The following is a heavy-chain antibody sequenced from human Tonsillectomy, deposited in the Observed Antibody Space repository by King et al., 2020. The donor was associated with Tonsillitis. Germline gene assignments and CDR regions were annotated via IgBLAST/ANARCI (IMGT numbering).Heavy chain of an antibody. CDR1: GFSLSTSGVG. CDR2: IYWNEDK. J-gene: IGHJ5*01. V-gene: IGHV2-5*01. Sequence: TLQESGPTLVKPTQPLTLTCTFSGFSLSTSGVGVGWSRQPPGKALEWLAFIYWNEDKRHSPSLNSKLTITKDTSKNQVVLIMTDMDPVVTATYYCAHSYDDSSGYVHWFDSWGQGTLVTVSS. D-gene: IGHD3-22*01. CDR3: AHSYDDSSGYVHWFDS.